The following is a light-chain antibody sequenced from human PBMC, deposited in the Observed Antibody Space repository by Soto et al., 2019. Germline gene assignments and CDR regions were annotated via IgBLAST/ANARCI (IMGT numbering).Light chain of an antibody. CDR3: QQANSFPLT. J-gene: IGKJ3*01. Sequence: DIQMTQLPSSMSASVGDRVTITCRASQGISRWLAWYHQKPGKAPNLLIYSASTLHSGVPSRFSGSGSGTDFTLTIRSLQPEDFGTYYCQQANSFPLTFGPGTKGDMK. CDR2: SAS. CDR1: QGISRW. V-gene: IGKV1-12*01.